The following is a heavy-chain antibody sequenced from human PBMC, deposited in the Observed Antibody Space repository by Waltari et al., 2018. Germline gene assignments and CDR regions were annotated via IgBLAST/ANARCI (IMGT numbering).Heavy chain of an antibody. D-gene: IGHD6-13*01. J-gene: IGHJ4*02. CDR1: GDSVSSNSAA. V-gene: IGHV6-1*01. CDR2: TSYRYKWYS. Sequence: QVQLQQSGPGLVKPSQTLSLACAISGDSVSSNSAAWHWIRQSPSGGLGWLGRTSYRYKWYSDYAVSVKSRITINPDTSKNQFSLQLSSVTTEDTAIYYCARDKHSSTWHRFDYWGQGTLVTVSS. CDR3: ARDKHSSTWHRFDY.